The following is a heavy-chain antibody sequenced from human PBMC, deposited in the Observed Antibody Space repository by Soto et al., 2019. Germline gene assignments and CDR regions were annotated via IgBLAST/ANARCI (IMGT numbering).Heavy chain of an antibody. D-gene: IGHD4-17*01. CDR2: MSYDGSRT. CDR3: ARDRPYGDTNWFEP. CDR1: GFTFTSYA. V-gene: IGHV3-30-3*01. J-gene: IGHJ5*02. Sequence: PGGSLRLSCAASGFTFTSYAMHWVRQAPGKGLEWVAVMSYDGSRTDYADAVKGRFTVSRDSSKSTLNLQMNNLRPNDSAIYYCARDRPYGDTNWFEPWGQGTLVTVSS.